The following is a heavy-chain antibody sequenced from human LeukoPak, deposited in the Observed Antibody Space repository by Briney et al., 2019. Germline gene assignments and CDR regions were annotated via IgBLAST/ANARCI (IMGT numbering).Heavy chain of an antibody. CDR1: GFTFSSYS. CDR3: ARDAVITSWFDP. V-gene: IGHV3-21*01. Sequence: GGSLRLSCAASGFTFSSYSMNWVRQAPGKGLEWVSSISSSSSYIYYADSVKGRFTISRDNAKNSLYLQMNSLRAEDTAVYYCARDAVITSWFDPWGQGTLVTVSS. D-gene: IGHD2/OR15-2a*01. CDR2: ISSSSSYI. J-gene: IGHJ5*02.